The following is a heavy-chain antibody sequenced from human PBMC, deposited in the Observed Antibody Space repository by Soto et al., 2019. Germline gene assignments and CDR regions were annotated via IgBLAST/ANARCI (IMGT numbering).Heavy chain of an antibody. CDR2: ISAYNGNT. J-gene: IGHJ4*02. Sequence: ASVRVSCKACGYTFTSYGISWVRQAPGQGREWMGWISAYNGNTNYAQKLQGRVTMTTDTSTSTAYMELRSLRSDDTAVYYCARDHPGGRSYSRSWYGVVCWGQGTLVTVSS. CDR1: GYTFTSYG. V-gene: IGHV1-18*01. D-gene: IGHD6-13*01. CDR3: ARDHPGGRSYSRSWYGVVC.